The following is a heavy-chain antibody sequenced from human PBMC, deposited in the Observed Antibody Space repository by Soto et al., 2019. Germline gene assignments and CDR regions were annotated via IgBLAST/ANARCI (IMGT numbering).Heavy chain of an antibody. D-gene: IGHD5-12*01. Sequence: QVQLVESGGGVVQPGRSLRLSCAASGFTFSSYAMHWVRQAPGKGLEWVAVISYDGSNKYYADSVKGRFTISRDNSKNTLYLQMNSLRAEDTAVHYCARDYSGYDTLPHDYWGQGTLVTVSS. CDR3: ARDYSGYDTLPHDY. J-gene: IGHJ4*02. V-gene: IGHV3-30-3*01. CDR2: ISYDGSNK. CDR1: GFTFSSYA.